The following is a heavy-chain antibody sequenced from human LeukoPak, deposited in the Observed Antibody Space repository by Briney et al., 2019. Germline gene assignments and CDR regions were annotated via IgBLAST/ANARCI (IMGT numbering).Heavy chain of an antibody. CDR2: IKQDGSEK. CDR1: GFTFGNYW. V-gene: IGHV3-7*05. CDR3: ARTGDLDY. J-gene: IGHJ4*02. D-gene: IGHD7-27*01. Sequence: GGSLRLSCAASGFTFGNYWMSWVRQAPGKGLEWVATIKQDGSEKYYVDSVKGRFTISRDNAKNSLYLQMNSLGAEDTAVYYCARTGDLDYWGQGTLVTVSS.